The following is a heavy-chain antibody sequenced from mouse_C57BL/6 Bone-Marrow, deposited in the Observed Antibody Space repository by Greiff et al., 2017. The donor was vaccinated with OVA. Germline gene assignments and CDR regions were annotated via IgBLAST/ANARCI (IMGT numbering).Heavy chain of an antibody. D-gene: IGHD3-3*01. CDR1: GYTFTSYW. J-gene: IGHJ3*01. CDR2: ITPSNGGS. V-gene: IGHV1-53*01. CDR3: ARADGGDAGAWCAY. Sequence: VQLQQPGTELVKPGASVKLSCKASGYTFTSYWMHWVKQRPGQGLEWIGNITPSNGGSNYNEKFKSKATLTVDKSSSTAYTQRSSLTSEDSAVDYGARADGGDAGAWCAYWGQGTLVTVAA.